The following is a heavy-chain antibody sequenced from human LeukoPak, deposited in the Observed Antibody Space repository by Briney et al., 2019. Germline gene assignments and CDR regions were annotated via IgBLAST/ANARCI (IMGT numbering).Heavy chain of an antibody. V-gene: IGHV3-11*04. J-gene: IGHJ4*01. CDR3: ARVRGYYDSNGYYAATYYFDY. CDR2: ISSSGTTI. CDR1: GFNFSDYY. D-gene: IGHD3-22*01. Sequence: GGSLTLSCAASGFNFSDYYMSWIRQAPGNALEWVSYISSSGTTIYYADSVKGRFTISRDNAKNSLYLQMNSLRAEDTAVYYCARVRGYYDSNGYYAATYYFDYCGHGTLVTVSS.